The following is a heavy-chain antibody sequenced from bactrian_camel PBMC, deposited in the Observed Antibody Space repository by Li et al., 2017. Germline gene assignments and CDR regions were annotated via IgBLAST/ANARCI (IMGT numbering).Heavy chain of an antibody. CDR1: GATQDIGC. D-gene: IGHD7*01. J-gene: IGHJ4*01. CDR2: IGSSGST. V-gene: IGHV3S55*01. Sequence: HVQLVESGGESVQAGGSLRLSCVASGATQDIGCMGWFRQVPGLEREGVAIIGSSGSTGYADSVKGRFTISKDNAKNTLYLQMNNLQPDDTATYYCQGFAMNLHFPLDYGGRWDAYGQGTQVTVSS.